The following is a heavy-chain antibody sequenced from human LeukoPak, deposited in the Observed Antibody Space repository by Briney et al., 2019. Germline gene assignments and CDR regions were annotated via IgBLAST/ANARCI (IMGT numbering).Heavy chain of an antibody. J-gene: IGHJ4*02. CDR2: ISSSSSYI. D-gene: IGHD3-10*01. CDR3: ARVSYYGSGSLFDY. Sequence: GGSLRLSCAASGFTFSSYSMNWVRQAPGKGLEWVSSISSSSSYIYYADSVKGRFTIFRDNAKNSLYLQMNSLRAEGTAVYYCARVSYYGSGSLFDYWGQGTLVTVSS. V-gene: IGHV3-21*01. CDR1: GFTFSSYS.